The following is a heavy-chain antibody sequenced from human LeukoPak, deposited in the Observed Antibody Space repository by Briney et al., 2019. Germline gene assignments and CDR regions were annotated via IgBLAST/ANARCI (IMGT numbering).Heavy chain of an antibody. CDR2: ISGSGGST. Sequence: PGGSLRLSCAASGFTFSSYAMSWVRQAPGKGLEWVSAISGSGGSTYYADSVKGRFTISRDNSKNTLYLQMNSLRAEDTAVYYCAGGSGYDSIFDYWGQGTLVTVSS. J-gene: IGHJ4*02. V-gene: IGHV3-23*01. D-gene: IGHD5-12*01. CDR1: GFTFSSYA. CDR3: AGGSGYDSIFDY.